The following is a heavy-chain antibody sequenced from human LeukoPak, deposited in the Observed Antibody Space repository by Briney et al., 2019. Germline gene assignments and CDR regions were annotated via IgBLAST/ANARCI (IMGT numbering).Heavy chain of an antibody. D-gene: IGHD2/OR15-2a*01. CDR3: ARRGDTNSMSAFDI. V-gene: IGHV3-21*04. CDR2: ISGSSSHI. J-gene: IGHJ3*02. CDR1: GFTFSSYS. Sequence: GGSLRLSCAASGFTFSSYSMNWVRQAPGKGLEWVSSISGSSSHIYYADSVKGRLTISRDNAKNSLYLQMNSLRAEDTAVYYCARRGDTNSMSAFDIWGQGTMATVSS.